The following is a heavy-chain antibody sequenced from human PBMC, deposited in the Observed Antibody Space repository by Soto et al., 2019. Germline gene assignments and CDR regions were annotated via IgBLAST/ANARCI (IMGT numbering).Heavy chain of an antibody. J-gene: IGHJ6*02. V-gene: IGHV4-30-4*01. CDR2: VYRGGNT. CDR3: ASDDYYYGIDV. Sequence: QVQLQESGPGLVKPSPTLSLTCTVSGGSISSCNYYWSWIGQPPGKGLQWIAYVYRGGNTHYNPSLKSPVTISLYTSQNQFTLNLSSVTAADAAMYYCASDDYYYGIDVWGQGTTVTVSS. CDR1: GGSISSCNYY.